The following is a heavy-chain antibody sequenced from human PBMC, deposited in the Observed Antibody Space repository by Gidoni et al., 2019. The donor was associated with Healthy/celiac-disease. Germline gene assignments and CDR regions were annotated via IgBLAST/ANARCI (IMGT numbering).Heavy chain of an antibody. D-gene: IGHD6-19*01. CDR2: INHSGST. CDR1: GGSFSGYY. J-gene: IGHJ5*02. Sequence: QVQLQQWGAGLLKPSETLSLTCAVYGGSFSGYYWSRIRQPPGKGLDWIGEINHSGSTNYNPSLKGRVTISVDTSKNQFSLKLSSVTAADTAVYYCARVTPGYSSGWYNRGKNWFDPWGQGTLVTVSS. V-gene: IGHV4-34*01. CDR3: ARVTPGYSSGWYNRGKNWFDP.